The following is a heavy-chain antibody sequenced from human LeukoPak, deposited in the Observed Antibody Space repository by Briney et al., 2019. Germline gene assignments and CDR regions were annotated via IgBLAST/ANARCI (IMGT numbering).Heavy chain of an antibody. CDR3: ARRAYGSGYDLPHS. CDR1: GYTFTSYD. J-gene: IGHJ4*02. D-gene: IGHD5-12*01. CDR2: MNPNSGNT. V-gene: IGHV1-8*01. Sequence: ASVNVSCTASGYTFTSYDTNWVRQATGQGLEWMGWMNPNSGNTGYAQKFQGRVTMTRNTSISTAYMELSSLRSEDTAVYYCARRAYGSGYDLPHSWGQGTLVTVSS.